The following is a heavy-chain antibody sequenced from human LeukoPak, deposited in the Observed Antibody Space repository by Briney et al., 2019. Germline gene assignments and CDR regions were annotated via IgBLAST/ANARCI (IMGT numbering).Heavy chain of an antibody. CDR2: IKQDGSEQ. J-gene: IGHJ4*02. CDR1: GFSFSMFW. CDR3: ARLADYDYVWGSDF. Sequence: GGSLRLSCGASGFSFSMFWMTWVRQAPGKGLEWVANIKQDGSEQYYVDSVKGRFTVSRDNAKNSLYQQMNRLRVEDTAVYYCARLADYDYVWGSDFWGQGTLVTVSS. D-gene: IGHD3-16*01. V-gene: IGHV3-7*01.